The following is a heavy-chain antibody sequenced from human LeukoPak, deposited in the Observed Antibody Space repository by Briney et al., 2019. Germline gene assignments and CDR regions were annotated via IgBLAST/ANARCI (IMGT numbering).Heavy chain of an antibody. Sequence: SETLSLTCAVYGGSFSGYYWSWIRQPPGKGLEWIGEINHSGSTNYNPSLKSRVTISVDTSKNQFSLKLSSVTAADTAVYYCARGPYSSGWYDFDYWGRGTLVTVSS. J-gene: IGHJ4*02. CDR1: GGSFSGYY. CDR2: INHSGST. V-gene: IGHV4-34*01. D-gene: IGHD6-19*01. CDR3: ARGPYSSGWYDFDY.